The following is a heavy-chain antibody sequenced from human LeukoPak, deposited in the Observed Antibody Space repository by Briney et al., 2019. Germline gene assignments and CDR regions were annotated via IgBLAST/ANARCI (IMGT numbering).Heavy chain of an antibody. CDR3: ARVGSSWPWDWFDP. V-gene: IGHV4-38-2*02. CDR1: GYSISSGYY. CDR2: IYHSGST. J-gene: IGHJ5*02. D-gene: IGHD6-13*01. Sequence: PSETLSLTCTVSGYSISSGYYWGWIRQPPGKGLEWIGSIYHSGSTYYNPSLKSRVTISVDTSKNQFSLKLSSVTAADTAVYYCARVGSSWPWDWFDPWGQGTLVTVSS.